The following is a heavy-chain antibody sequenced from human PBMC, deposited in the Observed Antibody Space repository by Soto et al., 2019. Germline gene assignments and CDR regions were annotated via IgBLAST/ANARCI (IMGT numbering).Heavy chain of an antibody. CDR3: ARAPFFWSGALYYGMYV. D-gene: IGHD3-3*01. Sequence: SQTLSLTCAISGDSVSSNSAAWNWIRQSPSRGLEWLGRTYYRSKWYNDYAVSVKSRITINPDTSKNQFSLQLNSVTPEDTAVYYCARAPFFWSGALYYGMYVWGQGTTVTVSS. CDR1: GDSVSSNSAA. V-gene: IGHV6-1*01. J-gene: IGHJ6*02. CDR2: TYYRSKWYN.